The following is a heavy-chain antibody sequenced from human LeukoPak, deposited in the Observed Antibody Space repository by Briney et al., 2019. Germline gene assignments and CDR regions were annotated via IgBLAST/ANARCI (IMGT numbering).Heavy chain of an antibody. D-gene: IGHD4-17*01. CDR1: GFTFGDYA. CDR3: SRNYYGDSGGFFDY. J-gene: IGHJ4*02. Sequence: SGGSLRLSCTASGFTFGDYAMSCVRQAPGKGLEWVGFIRSKAYGGTTEYAASVKGRLTISRDDSKSIAYLQMNSLKTEDTAIYYCSRNYYGDSGGFFDYWGQGAMVTVSS. V-gene: IGHV3-49*04. CDR2: IRSKAYGGTT.